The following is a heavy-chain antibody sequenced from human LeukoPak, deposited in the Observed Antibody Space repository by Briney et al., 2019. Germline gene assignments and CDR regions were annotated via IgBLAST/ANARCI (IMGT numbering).Heavy chain of an antibody. CDR1: GYTFTSYG. J-gene: IGHJ5*02. Sequence: VASVKLSCKASGYTFTSYGISWVRQAPGQGLEWMGWISAYNGNTNYAQKLQGRVTMTTHTYTRTAHMALWRLRSDHKAVSYCARVYGHGANWFDPWGEGTLVTVSS. CDR3: ARVYGHGANWFDP. D-gene: IGHD4-17*01. CDR2: ISAYNGNT. V-gene: IGHV1-18*04.